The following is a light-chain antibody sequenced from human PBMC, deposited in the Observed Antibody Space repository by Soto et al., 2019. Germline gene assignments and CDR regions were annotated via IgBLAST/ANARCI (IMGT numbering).Light chain of an antibody. V-gene: IGKV1-9*01. CDR1: QGITSY. CDR2: AAS. Sequence: DIQLTQSPSFLSASVGDRVTITCRASQGITSYVAWYQQKSGKAPKLLIYAASTLQSGVPSRFSGRGSGTEFNLTISNLQPEDFAIYHCHQLKSYPLTFGGGTKVEIK. CDR3: HQLKSYPLT. J-gene: IGKJ4*01.